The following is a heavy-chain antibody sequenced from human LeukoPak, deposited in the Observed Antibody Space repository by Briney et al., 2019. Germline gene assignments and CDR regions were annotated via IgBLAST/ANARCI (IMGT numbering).Heavy chain of an antibody. CDR1: GFIFSSYA. Sequence: GGSLRLSCAASGFIFSSYAMSWVRQAPGEGLEWVSAISGSGRNKYYADSVKGRFTIYRDNSKNTLYLQMNSLRAEDTAVYYCAKDLGYSGYDPLDYWGQGTLVTVSS. J-gene: IGHJ4*02. CDR2: ISGSGRNK. V-gene: IGHV3-23*01. CDR3: AKDLGYSGYDPLDY. D-gene: IGHD5-12*01.